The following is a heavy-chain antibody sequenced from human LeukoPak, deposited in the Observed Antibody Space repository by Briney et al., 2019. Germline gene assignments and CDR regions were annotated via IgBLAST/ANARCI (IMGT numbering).Heavy chain of an antibody. J-gene: IGHJ4*02. CDR2: INHSGST. CDR3: ASLAAAGIFFDY. D-gene: IGHD6-13*01. V-gene: IGHV4-34*01. Sequence: SETLSLTCAVYGGSFSGYYWSWIRQPPGKGLEWIGEINHSGSTNYNPSLKSRVTMSVDTSKNQFSLKLSSVTAADTAVYYCASLAAAGIFFDYWGQGTLVTVSS. CDR1: GGSFSGYY.